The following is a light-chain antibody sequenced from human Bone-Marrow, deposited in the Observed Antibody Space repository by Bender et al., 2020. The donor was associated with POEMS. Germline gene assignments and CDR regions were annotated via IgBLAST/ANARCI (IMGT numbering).Light chain of an antibody. Sequence: QSVLTQPPSASETPGQTVTISCSGSSSNIGTNPVNWYQQLPGTAPKLLIYINNQRPSGVPDRFSGSKSGTSASLAISGFRSEDEADYYCAAWEGSLNGWVFGGGTKLTVL. CDR2: INN. CDR3: AAWEGSLNGWV. V-gene: IGLV1-44*01. J-gene: IGLJ3*02. CDR1: SSNIGTNP.